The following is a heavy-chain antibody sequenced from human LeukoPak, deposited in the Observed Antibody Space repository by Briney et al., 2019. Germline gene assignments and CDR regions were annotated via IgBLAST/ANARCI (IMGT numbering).Heavy chain of an antibody. J-gene: IGHJ3*02. CDR1: GGTLSSYA. V-gene: IGHV1-69*13. CDR2: IIPIFGTA. D-gene: IGHD1-1*01. CDR3: ARSTRNTRTTGGAFDI. Sequence: ASVKVSCKASGGTLSSYAISWVRQAPGQGLEWMGGIIPIFGTANYAQKFQGRVTITADESTSTAYMELSSLRSEDTAVYYCARSTRNTRTTGGAFDIWGQGTMITVSS.